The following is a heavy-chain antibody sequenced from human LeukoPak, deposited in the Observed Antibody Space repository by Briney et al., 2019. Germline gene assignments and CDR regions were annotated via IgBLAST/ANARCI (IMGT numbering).Heavy chain of an antibody. CDR2: INPNSGGT. D-gene: IGHD5-18*01. V-gene: IGHV1-2*02. Sequence: GASVKVSCKASGYTFTGYYMHWVRQAPGQGLEWMGWINPNSGGTNYAQKFQGRVTMTRDTSISTAYMELSRLRSDDTAVYYCAISAGGCSYGYVDYYYGMDVWGQGTTVAVSS. J-gene: IGHJ6*02. CDR3: AISAGGCSYGYVDYYYGMDV. CDR1: GYTFTGYY.